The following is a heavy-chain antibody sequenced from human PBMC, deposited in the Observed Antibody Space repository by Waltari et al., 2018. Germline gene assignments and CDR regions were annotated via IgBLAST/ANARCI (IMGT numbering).Heavy chain of an antibody. V-gene: IGHV4-39*01. CDR1: GGSISSSSYY. CDR3: ARRLKMATIEHYYYYYGMDV. Sequence: QLQLQESGPGLVKPSETLSLTCTVSGGSISSSSYYWGWIRQPPGKGLEWIGSIYYSGSTYYNPSLKSRVTISVDTSKNQFSLKLSSVTAADTAVYYCARRLKMATIEHYYYYYGMDVWGQGTTVTVSS. J-gene: IGHJ6*02. D-gene: IGHD5-12*01. CDR2: IYYSGST.